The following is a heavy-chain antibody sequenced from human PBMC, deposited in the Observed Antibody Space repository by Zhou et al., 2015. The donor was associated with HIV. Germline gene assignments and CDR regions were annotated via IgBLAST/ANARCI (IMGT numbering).Heavy chain of an antibody. Sequence: QVQLVQSGAEVKKPGSSVKVSCKASGGTFSSYAISWVRQAPGQGLEWMGGIIPIFGTANYAQKFQGRVTITADESTSTAYMELSSLRSEDTAVYYCARDLGVLGYCSSTSCLKRYNWFDPWGQGTLVTVSS. CDR1: GGTFSSYA. D-gene: IGHD2-2*01. CDR3: ARDLGVLGYCSSTSCLKRYNWFDP. CDR2: IIPIFGTA. V-gene: IGHV1-69*01. J-gene: IGHJ5*02.